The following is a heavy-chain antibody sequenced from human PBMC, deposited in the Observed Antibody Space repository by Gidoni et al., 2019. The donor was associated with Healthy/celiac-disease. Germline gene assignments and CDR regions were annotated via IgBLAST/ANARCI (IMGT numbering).Heavy chain of an antibody. Sequence: EVQLVESGGGLVKPGGSRRLSCAASGFTFSSYSMNWVRQAPGKGLEWVSSISSSSSYIHYADSVKGRFTIARDNSKNSLYLQMNSLRAEDTAVYYCAIDHYDSTYLDYWGQGTLVTVSS. D-gene: IGHD3-22*01. CDR1: GFTFSSYS. CDR2: ISSSSSYI. J-gene: IGHJ4*02. V-gene: IGHV3-21*01. CDR3: AIDHYDSTYLDY.